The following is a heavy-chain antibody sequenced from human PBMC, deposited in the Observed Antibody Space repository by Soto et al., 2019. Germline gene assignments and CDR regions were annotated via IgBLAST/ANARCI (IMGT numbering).Heavy chain of an antibody. J-gene: IGHJ5*02. CDR3: ARGGGVPALGDP. V-gene: IGHV4-4*07. CDR2: ISTSGNT. D-gene: IGHD3-16*01. CDR1: GVSMRNSY. Sequence: SETLSLTCSVSGVSMRNSYWTWIRQSAGKGLEWIGRISTSGNTNYNPSLNSRLTMSVDTSKNQVSLKLTSVTAADTAVYYCARGGGVPALGDPWGQGTLVAVSS.